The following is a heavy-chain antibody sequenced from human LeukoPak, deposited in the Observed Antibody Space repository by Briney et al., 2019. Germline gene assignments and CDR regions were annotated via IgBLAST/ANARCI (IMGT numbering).Heavy chain of an antibody. CDR3: AGGVVDTAMVTNYYYYYGMDV. V-gene: IGHV3-48*03. Sequence: GGSLRLSCAASGFIFSSYEMNWVRQAPGKGLEWVSCISRSGSTIYYADSVKGRFTISRDNAKNSLYLQMNSLRAEDTAVYYCAGGVVDTAMVTNYYYYYGMDVWGKGTTVTVSS. CDR2: ISRSGSTI. CDR1: GFIFSSYE. D-gene: IGHD5-18*01. J-gene: IGHJ6*01.